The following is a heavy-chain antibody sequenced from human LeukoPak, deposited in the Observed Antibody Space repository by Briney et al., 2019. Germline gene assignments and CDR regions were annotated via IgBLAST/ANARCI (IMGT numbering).Heavy chain of an antibody. D-gene: IGHD3-22*01. V-gene: IGHV4-39*07. CDR2: IYYSGST. CDR3: ARTTMMQIKYYYYYGMDV. J-gene: IGHJ6*02. CDR1: GGSISSSGYY. Sequence: PSETLSLTCTVSGGSISSSGYYWGWIRQPPGKGLEWIGSIYYSGSTYYNPSLKSRVTISVDTSKNQFSLKLSSVTAADTAVYYCARTTMMQIKYYYYYGMDVWGQGTTVTVSS.